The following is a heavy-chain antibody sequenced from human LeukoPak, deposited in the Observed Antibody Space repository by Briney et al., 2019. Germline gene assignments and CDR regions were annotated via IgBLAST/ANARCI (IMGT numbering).Heavy chain of an antibody. V-gene: IGHV4-39*07. D-gene: IGHD6-19*01. CDR1: GGSISSSSYY. J-gene: IGHJ6*03. CDR3: ASGTSSGWYGNYYYYYMDV. CDR2: IYYSGST. Sequence: PSETLSPTCTVSGGSISSSSYYWGWIRQPPGKGLEWIGSIYYSGSTYYNPSLKSRVTISVDTSKNPFSLKLSSVTAADTAVYYCASGTSSGWYGNYYYYYMDVWGKGTTVTVSS.